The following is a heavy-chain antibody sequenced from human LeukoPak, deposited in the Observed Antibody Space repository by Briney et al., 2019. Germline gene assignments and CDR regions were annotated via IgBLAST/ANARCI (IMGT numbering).Heavy chain of an antibody. Sequence: ASVKVSCKASGYSFTDYASHWLRQAPGQRPEWMGWINAGNGNTKYSQKFQGRITLIMDISAATAYMELSSLRHDDLAVYYCARGRGTSGSNRDFYYYYYMDVWGKGTTVTVSS. CDR2: INAGNGNT. CDR1: GYSFTDYA. J-gene: IGHJ6*03. V-gene: IGHV1-3*01. D-gene: IGHD2-15*01. CDR3: ARGRGTSGSNRDFYYYYYMDV.